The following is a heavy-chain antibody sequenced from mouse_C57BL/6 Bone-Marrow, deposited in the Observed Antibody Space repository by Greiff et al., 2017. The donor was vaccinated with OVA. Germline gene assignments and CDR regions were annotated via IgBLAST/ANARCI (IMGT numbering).Heavy chain of an antibody. V-gene: IGHV1-52*01. CDR2: IDPSDSET. CDR1: GYTFTSYW. CDR3: ARGYHYFDY. J-gene: IGHJ2*01. Sequence: QVQLKQSGAELVRPGSSVKLSCKASGYTFTSYWMHWVKQRPIQGLEWIGNIDPSDSETHYNQKFKDKATLTVDKSSSTAYMQLSSLTSEDSAVYYCARGYHYFDYWGQGTTLTVSS. D-gene: IGHD2-2*01.